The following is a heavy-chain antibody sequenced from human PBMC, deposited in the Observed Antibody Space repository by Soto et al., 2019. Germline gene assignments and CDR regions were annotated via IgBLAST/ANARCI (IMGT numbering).Heavy chain of an antibody. J-gene: IGHJ6*02. V-gene: IGHV1-18*01. CDR1: GYTFTSYG. CDR3: ARVWELLGAYYYGMDV. Sequence: QVQLVQSGAEVKKPGASVKVSCKASGYTFTSYGISWVRQAPGQGLEWMGWISAYNGNTNYAQKLQGRVTMTTDTSTRTAYMELRSLRSDDTAVYYCARVWELLGAYYYGMDVWGQGTTVTVSS. D-gene: IGHD1-26*01. CDR2: ISAYNGNT.